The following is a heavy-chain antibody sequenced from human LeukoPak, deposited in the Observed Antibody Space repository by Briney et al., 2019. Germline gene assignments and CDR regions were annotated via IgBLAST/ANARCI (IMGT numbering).Heavy chain of an antibody. D-gene: IGHD2-8*01. CDR1: GFTFSSYA. CDR2: ISDSGGST. CDR3: ARDQGRMTPPWPFAY. V-gene: IGHV3-23*01. J-gene: IGHJ4*02. Sequence: GGSLRLSCAASGFTFSSYAMSWVRQAPGKGLEWVSGISDSGGSTYYADSVKGRFTISRDNSKNTLYLQMNSLRAEDTAVYYCARDQGRMTPPWPFAYWGQGTLVTVSS.